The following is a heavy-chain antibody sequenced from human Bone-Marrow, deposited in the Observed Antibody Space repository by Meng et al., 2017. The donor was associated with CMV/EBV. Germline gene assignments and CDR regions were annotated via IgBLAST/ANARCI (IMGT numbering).Heavy chain of an antibody. V-gene: IGHV3-48*03. D-gene: IGHD3-22*01. CDR3: ASAYEGTG. Sequence: GESLKISCAASGFTFSSYEMNWVRQAPGKGLEWVSYISSSGSTIYYADSVKGRFTISRDNSKNTLYLQMYSLRAEDTALYYCASAYEGTGWGQGTLVTVSS. J-gene: IGHJ4*02. CDR1: GFTFSSYE. CDR2: ISSSGSTI.